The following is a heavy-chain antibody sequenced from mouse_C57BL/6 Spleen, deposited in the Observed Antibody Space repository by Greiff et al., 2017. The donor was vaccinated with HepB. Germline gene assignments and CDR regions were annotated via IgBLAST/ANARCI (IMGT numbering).Heavy chain of an antibody. CDR2: ISDGGSYT. CDR1: GFTFSSYA. Sequence: EVKVVDSGGGLVKPGGSLKLSCAASGFTFSSYAMSWVRQTPEKRLEWVATISDGGSYTYYPDNVKGRFTISRDNAKNNLYLQMSHLKSEDTAMYYCSRDNPYYSNYDYAMDYWGQGTSVTVSS. D-gene: IGHD2-5*01. CDR3: SRDNPYYSNYDYAMDY. J-gene: IGHJ4*01. V-gene: IGHV5-4*01.